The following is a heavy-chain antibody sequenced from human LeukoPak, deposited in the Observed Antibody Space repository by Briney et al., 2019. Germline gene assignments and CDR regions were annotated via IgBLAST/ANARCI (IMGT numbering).Heavy chain of an antibody. D-gene: IGHD4-11*01. CDR3: ALRYSNSGQDGMDV. J-gene: IGHJ6*02. CDR2: ISSSSSYI. V-gene: IGHV3-21*01. Sequence: SGGSLRLSCAASGFTFSSYSMTWVRQAPGKGLEWVSSISSSSSYIYYADSVKGRFTISRDNAKNSLYLQMNSLRAEDTAVYYCALRYSNSGQDGMDVWGQGTTVTVSS. CDR1: GFTFSSYS.